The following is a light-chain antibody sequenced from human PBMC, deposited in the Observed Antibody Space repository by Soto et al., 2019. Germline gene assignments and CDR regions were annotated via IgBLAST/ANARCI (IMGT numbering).Light chain of an antibody. CDR1: QGIRSY. J-gene: IGKJ1*01. Sequence: DIQLTQSPSFLSASVGDRVTITCRASQGIRSYLAWYQQKRGKAPKLLIYAASTLQSGVPSRFSGSGSGTEFTLTISSLQPEDFATYYGQQLNSYPRTFGQGTKVEIK. V-gene: IGKV1-9*01. CDR3: QQLNSYPRT. CDR2: AAS.